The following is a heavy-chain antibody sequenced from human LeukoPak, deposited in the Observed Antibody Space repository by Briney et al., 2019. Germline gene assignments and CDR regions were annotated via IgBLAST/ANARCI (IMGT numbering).Heavy chain of an antibody. D-gene: IGHD6-25*01. J-gene: IGHJ4*02. CDR2: IYTAGST. CDR1: AFTVSSNY. CDR3: AGGNTWPGLSY. Sequence: GRSLTPSCAASAFTVSSNYTSWVRQPPGKWLEWVSVIYTAGSTYNADSVKGRFTISRDKSKNTLYLQMNTLRAEDTAVYFCAGGNTWPGLSYWGQGTLLTVSS. V-gene: IGHV3-53*03.